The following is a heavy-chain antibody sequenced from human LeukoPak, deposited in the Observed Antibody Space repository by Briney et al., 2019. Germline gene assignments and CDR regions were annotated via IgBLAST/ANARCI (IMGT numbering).Heavy chain of an antibody. CDR3: ARDPYSSGWPSYYYYGMNV. Sequence: GGSLRLSCAASGFTFSSYWMSWVRQAPGKGLEWVANIKQDGSEKYYVDSVKGRFTISRDNAKNSLYLQMNSLRAEDTAVYYCARDPYSSGWPSYYYYGMNVWGQGPRSPSP. CDR1: GFTFSSYW. D-gene: IGHD6-19*01. J-gene: IGHJ6*02. V-gene: IGHV3-7*01. CDR2: IKQDGSEK.